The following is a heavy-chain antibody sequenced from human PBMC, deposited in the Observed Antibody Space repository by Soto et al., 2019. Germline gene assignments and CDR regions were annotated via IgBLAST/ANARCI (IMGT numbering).Heavy chain of an antibody. V-gene: IGHV1-18*01. Sequence: ASVKVSCKASGYTFTSYGISWVRQAPGQGLEWMGWISAYNGNTNYAQKLQGRVTMTTDTSTSTAYMELRSLRSDDTAVYYCASLRSGWYRSGWFDPWGQGTLVTVSS. CDR1: GYTFTSYG. D-gene: IGHD6-19*01. J-gene: IGHJ5*02. CDR2: ISAYNGNT. CDR3: ASLRSGWYRSGWFDP.